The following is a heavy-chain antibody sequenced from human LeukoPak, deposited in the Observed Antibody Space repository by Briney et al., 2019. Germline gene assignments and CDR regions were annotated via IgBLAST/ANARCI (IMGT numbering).Heavy chain of an antibody. CDR2: FNHSWGA. J-gene: IGHJ4*02. Sequence: PSETLSLTCAVYSGSFSGYYWTGFRQPPGKGLEGIGEFNHSWGAKYNPSLKSRATISVDTSKNHLSLSLNSVTAADTAVYYCAASLWFGIYPDYWGQGSLVTVSS. V-gene: IGHV4-34*01. CDR1: SGSFSGYY. D-gene: IGHD3-10*01. CDR3: AASLWFGIYPDY.